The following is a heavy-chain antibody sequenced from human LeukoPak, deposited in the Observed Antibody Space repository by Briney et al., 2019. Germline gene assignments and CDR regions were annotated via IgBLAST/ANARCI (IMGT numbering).Heavy chain of an antibody. CDR2: IYYSGST. CDR1: GGSISSSSYY. Sequence: SETLSLTCTVSGGSISSSSYYWGWIRQPPGKGLEWIGSIYYSGSTYYNPSLKSRVTISVDTSKNQFSLKLSSVTAADTAVYYCARATWGNDYWGQGTLVTVSS. J-gene: IGHJ4*02. V-gene: IGHV4-39*07. D-gene: IGHD7-27*01. CDR3: ARATWGNDY.